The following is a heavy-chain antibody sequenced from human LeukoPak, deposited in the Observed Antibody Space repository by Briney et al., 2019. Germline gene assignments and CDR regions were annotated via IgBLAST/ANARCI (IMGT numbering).Heavy chain of an antibody. CDR3: ARSGTFDY. Sequence: GRSLRLSCAASGFTLSSYAMHRVRQAPGKGLEWVAVISYDGSNKYYADSVKGRFTISRDNSKNTLYLQMNSLRAEDTAVYYCARSGTFDYWGQGTLVTVSS. CDR2: ISYDGSNK. D-gene: IGHD1-1*01. J-gene: IGHJ4*02. CDR1: GFTLSSYA. V-gene: IGHV3-30-3*01.